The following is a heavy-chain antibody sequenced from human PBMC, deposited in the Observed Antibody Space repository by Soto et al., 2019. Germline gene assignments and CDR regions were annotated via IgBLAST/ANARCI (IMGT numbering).Heavy chain of an antibody. D-gene: IGHD6-19*01. J-gene: IGHJ3*02. V-gene: IGHV4-59*01. Sequence: SETLSLTCTVSGGSISSYCCSWIRQPPGKGLKWIGYVHDSRATFYNPSLKSRVTISLDTSKNQFSLKLTSVTAADTAVYYCARAGAVAGYDAFDIWGQGTMVTVSS. CDR1: GGSISSYC. CDR2: VHDSRAT. CDR3: ARAGAVAGYDAFDI.